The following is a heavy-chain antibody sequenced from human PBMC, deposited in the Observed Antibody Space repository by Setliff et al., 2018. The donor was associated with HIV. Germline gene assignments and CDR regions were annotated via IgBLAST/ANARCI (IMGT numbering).Heavy chain of an antibody. V-gene: IGHV3-74*01. CDR3: ARPTNIDTLYYGSQTFYMYYYGLDV. CDR1: GFTFSSYW. Sequence: GGSLRLSCAASGFTFSSYWMHWVRQAPGKRLVWVSRINSDGSSTSYADSVKGRFTISRDNAKNTLYLQMNSLRADDTAVYFCARPTNIDTLYYGSQTFYMYYYGLDVWGQGTTVTVSS. CDR2: INSDGSST. J-gene: IGHJ6*02. D-gene: IGHD1-26*01.